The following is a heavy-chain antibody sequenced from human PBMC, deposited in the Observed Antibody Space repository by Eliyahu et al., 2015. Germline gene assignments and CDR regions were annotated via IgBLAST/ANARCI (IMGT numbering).Heavy chain of an antibody. D-gene: IGHD3-22*01. Sequence: EVQLVESGGGLVKPGGSLRLSCAASGFTFSNAWMSWVRQAPGKGLEWVGRIKSKTDGGTTDYAAPVKGRFTISRDDSKNTLYLQMNSLKTEDTAVYYCTTDSASGYYSYFDYWGQGTLVTVSS. V-gene: IGHV3-15*01. J-gene: IGHJ4*02. CDR3: TTDSASGYYSYFDY. CDR1: GFTFSNAW. CDR2: IKSKTDGGTT.